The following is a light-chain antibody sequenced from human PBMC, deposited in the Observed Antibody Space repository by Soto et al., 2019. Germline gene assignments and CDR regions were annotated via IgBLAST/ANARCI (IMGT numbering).Light chain of an antibody. V-gene: IGLV2-8*01. CDR2: EVN. CDR3: TSYGGRDNLI. J-gene: IGLJ2*01. CDR1: SSDIGAYNY. Sequence: QSALTQPPSASGSPGQSVTISCTGTSSDIGAYNYVSLFQQHPGEAPKLIISEVNKRPSGVPNRFSGSKSGNTASLTVSGLQAEDEADYYCTSYGGRDNLIFGGGTKLTVL.